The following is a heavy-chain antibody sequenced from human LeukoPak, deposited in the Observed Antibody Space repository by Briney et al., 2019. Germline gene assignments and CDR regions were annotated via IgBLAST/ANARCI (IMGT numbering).Heavy chain of an antibody. CDR2: ISSSGSGT. V-gene: IGHV3-23*01. D-gene: IGHD3-22*01. Sequence: GGSLRLSCAASGFTFSSYAMNWVRQAPGKGLEWVSAISSSGSGTYYPDSVKGRFTISRDNSKNTLFLQMNSLRVEDTAVYYCAKVVNSGYYYYFDYWGQGTLVTVSS. CDR1: GFTFSSYA. CDR3: AKVVNSGYYYYFDY. J-gene: IGHJ4*02.